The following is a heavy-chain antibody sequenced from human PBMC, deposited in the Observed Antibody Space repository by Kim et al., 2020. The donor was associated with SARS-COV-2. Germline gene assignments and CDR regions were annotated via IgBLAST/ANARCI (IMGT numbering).Heavy chain of an antibody. V-gene: IGHV3-23*01. CDR2: ISGSGGST. J-gene: IGHJ6*03. CDR1: GFTFSSYA. Sequence: GGSLRLSCAASGFTFSSYAMSWVRQAPGKGLEWVSAISGSGGSTYYADSVKGRFTISRDNSKNTLYLQMNSLRAEDTAVYYCMAEGTGTTDATRYYYMDVWGKGTTVTVSS. CDR3: MAEGTGTTDATRYYYMDV. D-gene: IGHD1-7*01.